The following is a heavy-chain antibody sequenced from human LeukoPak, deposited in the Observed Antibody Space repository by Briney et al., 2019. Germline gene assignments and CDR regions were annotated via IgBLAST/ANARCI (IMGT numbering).Heavy chain of an antibody. CDR2: IRWDRGTV. CDR3: ARGIDSSGTYSGWGFHLRY. V-gene: IGHV3-9*01. Sequence: GGSLRLSCAASGFTFDDYAMHWVRQAPGKGLEWVSGIRWDRGTVGYAGSVKGLFTISRDNAKSSVYLQMNSLRAEDTALYYCARGIDSSGTYSGWGFHLRYWGQGTLVTVSS. D-gene: IGHD1-26*01. CDR1: GFTFDDYA. J-gene: IGHJ4*02.